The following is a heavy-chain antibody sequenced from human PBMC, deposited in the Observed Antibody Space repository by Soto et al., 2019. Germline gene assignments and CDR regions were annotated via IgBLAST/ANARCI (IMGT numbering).Heavy chain of an antibody. CDR2: IYYSGST. Sequence: SGTISLTCTVSVGSLSSGDYYWSWIRQPPGKGLEWFGYIYYSGSTNYNPSLTSRVNISVDTTKNQFSLILSSVTDADTAVYYWSRHRFSYGVTYFDYWGQGTFGPVSS. CDR1: VGSLSSGDYY. CDR3: SRHRFSYGVTYFDY. D-gene: IGHD5-18*01. V-gene: IGHV4-30-4*02. J-gene: IGHJ4*02.